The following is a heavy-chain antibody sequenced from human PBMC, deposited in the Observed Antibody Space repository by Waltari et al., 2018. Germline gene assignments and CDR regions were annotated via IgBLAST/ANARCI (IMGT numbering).Heavy chain of an antibody. Sequence: QVQLQESGPGLVKPSETLSLICTVSSGPVSRYYWNWIRQSAGKGLEWIGHVHASGTTKDNPSLRSGVTGSLDTSKNQFSLKLPSVAAADTAVYYCARSGDYAEYFQHWGLGTLLTVSS. D-gene: IGHD4-17*01. CDR3: ARSGDYAEYFQH. CDR1: SGPVSRYY. CDR2: VHASGTT. J-gene: IGHJ1*01. V-gene: IGHV4-4*07.